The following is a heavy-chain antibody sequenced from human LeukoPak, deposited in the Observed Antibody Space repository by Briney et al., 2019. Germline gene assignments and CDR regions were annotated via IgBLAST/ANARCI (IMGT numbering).Heavy chain of an antibody. CDR1: GFTFDDYG. Sequence: GGSLRLSCAASGFTFDDYGMSWARQAPGKGLEWVSGINWNGGSTGYADSVKGRFTISRDNAKNSLYLQMNSLRAEDTALYYCARGYRRYYMDVWGKGTTVTVSS. CDR3: ARGYRRYYMDV. V-gene: IGHV3-20*04. J-gene: IGHJ6*03. D-gene: IGHD4-11*01. CDR2: INWNGGST.